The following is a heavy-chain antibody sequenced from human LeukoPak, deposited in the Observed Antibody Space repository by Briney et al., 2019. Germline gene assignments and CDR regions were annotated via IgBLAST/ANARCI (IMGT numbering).Heavy chain of an antibody. Sequence: GGSLRLSCTASGFTFGDYPMSWVRQAPGKGLEWVGFIRSKTYGGTTEYAASVKGRFTFSRDDSKSIAYLQMNSLKIEDTAVYYCTREGYERSGYHTANHWGQGTLVTVSS. CDR3: TREGYERSGYHTANH. CDR2: IRSKTYGGTT. D-gene: IGHD3-3*01. CDR1: GFTFGDYP. J-gene: IGHJ5*02. V-gene: IGHV3-49*04.